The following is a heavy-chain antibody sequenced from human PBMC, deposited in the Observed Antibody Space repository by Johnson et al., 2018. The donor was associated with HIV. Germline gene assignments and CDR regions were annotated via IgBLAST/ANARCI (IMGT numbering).Heavy chain of an antibody. V-gene: IGHV3-33*06. CDR3: AKDRSLTMIVAMAGWAFDI. CDR2: IWYDGSNK. CDR1: GFTFSSYG. J-gene: IGHJ3*02. D-gene: IGHD3-22*01. Sequence: QVQLVESGGGVVQPGRSLRLSCAASGFTFSSYGMHWVRQAPGKGLEWVAVIWYDGSNKYYADSVKGRFTISRDNSKNTLYLQMNSLRAEDTAVYYCAKDRSLTMIVAMAGWAFDIWGQGTMVTVSS.